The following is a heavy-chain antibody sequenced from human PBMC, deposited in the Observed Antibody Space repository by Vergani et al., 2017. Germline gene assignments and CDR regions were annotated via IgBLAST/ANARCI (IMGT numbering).Heavy chain of an antibody. V-gene: IGHV3-43*01. D-gene: IGHD6-6*01. CDR1: GFTFDGYT. CDR3: AKEISDSSEYYSFFNVMDA. Sequence: EVQLVESGGVVVQPGGSLRLSCAASGFTFDGYTMHWVRQAPGKGLEWVSLISWDGGITYYADSVKGRFTISRDNSKNSLYLQMNSLRTEDTALYYCAKEISDSSEYYSFFNVMDAWGQGP. J-gene: IGHJ6*02. CDR2: ISWDGGIT.